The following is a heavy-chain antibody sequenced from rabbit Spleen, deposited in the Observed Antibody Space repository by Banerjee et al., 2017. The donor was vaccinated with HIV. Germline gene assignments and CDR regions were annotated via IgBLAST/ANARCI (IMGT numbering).Heavy chain of an antibody. CDR3: ARGSATMTMVITGYYLSL. D-gene: IGHD2-1*01. V-gene: IGHV1S40*01. Sequence: QSLEESGGDLVKPGASLTLTCTASGFSFSSSYYMCWVRQAPGKGLEWIACIDTGSSGFTYFASWAKGRFTISKTSSTTVTLQMTSLTAADTATYFCARGSATMTMVITGYYLSLWGPGTLVTVS. CDR1: GFSFSSSYY. CDR2: IDTGSSGFT. J-gene: IGHJ4*01.